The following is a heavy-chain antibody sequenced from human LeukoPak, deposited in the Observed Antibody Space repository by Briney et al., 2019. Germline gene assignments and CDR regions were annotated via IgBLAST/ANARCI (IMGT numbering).Heavy chain of an antibody. J-gene: IGHJ4*02. CDR3: ARDPLPYCSSTSCRDYFDY. CDR2: ISAYNGNT. V-gene: IGHV1-18*04. CDR1: GYTFTSYG. D-gene: IGHD2-2*01. Sequence: GASVKVSCKAPGYTFTSYGISWVRQAPGQGLEWMGWISAYNGNTNYAQKLQGRVTMTTDTSTSTAYMELRSLKSDDTAVYYCARDPLPYCSSTSCRDYFDYWGQGTLVTVSS.